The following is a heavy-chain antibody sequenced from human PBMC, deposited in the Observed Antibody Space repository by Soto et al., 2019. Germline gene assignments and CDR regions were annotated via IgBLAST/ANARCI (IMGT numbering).Heavy chain of an antibody. Sequence: VSVNLYCKTAGYTISIYYMNWVRQAPRQGLEWLGIINPSGGYTTYAQRFLGRVTMTSDTSTSTVHMELGSLTSEDTAVYYCARDGSILRYFDWSGGGSLWFDPWGQGTLLTVSS. D-gene: IGHD3-9*01. V-gene: IGHV1-46*01. J-gene: IGHJ5*02. CDR3: ARDGSILRYFDWSGGGSLWFDP. CDR1: GYTISIYY. CDR2: INPSGGYT.